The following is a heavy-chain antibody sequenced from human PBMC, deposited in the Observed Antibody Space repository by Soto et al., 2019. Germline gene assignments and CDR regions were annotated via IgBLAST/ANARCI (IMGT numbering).Heavy chain of an antibody. D-gene: IGHD3-10*01. CDR2: MYPTGST. Sequence: PSETLSLTCTVSGYSISSGCYWGWIRQPPGKRLEWIGSMYPTGSTYYNPSLKSRVTVSVDTSNDEFSLKLTSVTAADTAVYHCVRDLNYGLYYFDYWGQGTRVTVYS. CDR3: VRDLNYGLYYFDY. J-gene: IGHJ4*02. V-gene: IGHV4-38-2*02. CDR1: GYSISSGCY.